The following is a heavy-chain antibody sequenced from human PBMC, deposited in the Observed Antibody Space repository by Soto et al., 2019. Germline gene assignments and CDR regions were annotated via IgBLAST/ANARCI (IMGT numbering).Heavy chain of an antibody. CDR3: VKHDCGVDCSSLIRGDNHQFYMDV. Sequence: PGGSLSLSCAPSGFTFGVYAISWFRKTQGKGLEWGSAISASGSSKYYPDSVKGRVTISRYNAKSTLYLQMNGLRVDDTAVHYCVKHDCGVDCSSLIRGDNHQFYMDVWGKGTMVTVSS. CDR2: ISASGSSK. J-gene: IGHJ6*03. V-gene: IGHV3-23*01. D-gene: IGHD2-21*01. CDR1: GFTFGVYA.